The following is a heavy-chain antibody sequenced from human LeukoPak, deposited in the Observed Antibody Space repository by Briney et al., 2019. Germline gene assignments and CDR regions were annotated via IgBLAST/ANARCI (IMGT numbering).Heavy chain of an antibody. CDR1: GFTFSSYS. J-gene: IGHJ3*02. CDR3: ARDPVRGALDGFDI. Sequence: GGSLRLSCSASGFTFSSYSMNWVRQAPGKGLEWVSSISSTGTYMYYADSVKGRFTISRDNAKNSLYLQMNSLRAEDTAVYYCARDPVRGALDGFDIWGQGTMVTVSS. CDR2: ISSTGTYM. V-gene: IGHV3-21*01. D-gene: IGHD3-10*01.